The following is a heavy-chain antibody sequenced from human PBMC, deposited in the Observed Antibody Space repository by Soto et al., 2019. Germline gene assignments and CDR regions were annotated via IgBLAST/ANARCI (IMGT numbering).Heavy chain of an antibody. CDR2: INPNSGGT. J-gene: IGHJ4*02. D-gene: IGHD6-19*01. CDR1: VYTFTVYY. V-gene: IGHV1-2*04. CDR3: ARDSSGFAQGGIDY. Sequence: LLKLSCKAFVYTFTVYYMHCVRQAPGQGLEWMGWINPNSGGTNYAQKFQGWVTMTRDTSISTAYMELSRLRSDDTAVYYCARDSSGFAQGGIDYWGQGTLVTVSS.